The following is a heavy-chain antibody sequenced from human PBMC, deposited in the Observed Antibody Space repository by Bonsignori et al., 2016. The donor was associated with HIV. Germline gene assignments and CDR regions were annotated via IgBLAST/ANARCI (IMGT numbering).Heavy chain of an antibody. CDR3: AKDRSLYDAFDI. J-gene: IGHJ3*02. V-gene: IGHV3-30*18. D-gene: IGHD6-13*01. CDR2: ISYDGSNK. Sequence: VRQMPGKGLEWVAVISYDGSNKYYADSVKGRFTISRDNSKNTLYLQMNSLRAEDTAVYYCAKDRSLYDAFDIWGPRGQWSPSPQ.